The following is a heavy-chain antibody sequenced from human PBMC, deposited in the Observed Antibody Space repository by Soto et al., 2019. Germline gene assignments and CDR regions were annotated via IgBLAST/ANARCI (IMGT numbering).Heavy chain of an antibody. J-gene: IGHJ4*02. Sequence: SETLSLTCTVSGGSISGYYWSWIRQSPGKGLEWIGYIHYSGSTNYNPSLKSRVTISVDTSKNQLSLKLSSVTAADTAVYYCARGSAAGTKSPFDYWGQGALVTVSS. D-gene: IGHD6-13*01. CDR2: IHYSGST. CDR3: ARGSAAGTKSPFDY. CDR1: GGSISGYY. V-gene: IGHV4-59*01.